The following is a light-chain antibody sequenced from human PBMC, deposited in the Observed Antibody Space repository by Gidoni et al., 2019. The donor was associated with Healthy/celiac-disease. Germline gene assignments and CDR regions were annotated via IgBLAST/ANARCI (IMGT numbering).Light chain of an antibody. J-gene: IGKJ1*01. V-gene: IGKV1-5*03. CDR1: QSISSW. CDR3: QQYNSYSWT. Sequence: DIQMPQPPSTLSASVGDRVTITCRASQSISSWFAWYQQKPGKAPKLLIYKASSLESGVPSRFSGSGSGTDFTLTISSLQPDDFATYYCQQYNSYSWTFGQGTKLEIK. CDR2: KAS.